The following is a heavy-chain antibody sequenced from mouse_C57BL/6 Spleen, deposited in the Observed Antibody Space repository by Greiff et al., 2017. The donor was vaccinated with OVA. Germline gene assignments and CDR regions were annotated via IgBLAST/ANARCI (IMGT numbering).Heavy chain of an antibody. V-gene: IGHV1-26*01. CDR2: INPNNGGT. CDR1: GYTFTDYY. CDR3: ARDWDGPHWYFDV. Sequence: VQLQQSGPELVKPGASVKISCKASGYTFTDYYMNWVKQSHGKSLEWIGDINPNNGGTSYNQKFKGKATLTVDKSSSTAYMELRSLTSEDSAVYYCARDWDGPHWYFDVWGTGTTVTVSS. J-gene: IGHJ1*03. D-gene: IGHD2-3*01.